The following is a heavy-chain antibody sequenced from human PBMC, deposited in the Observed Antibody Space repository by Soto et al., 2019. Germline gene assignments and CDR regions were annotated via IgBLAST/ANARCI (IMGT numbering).Heavy chain of an antibody. D-gene: IGHD3-3*01. V-gene: IGHV1-3*01. CDR2: INAGNGNT. Sequence: GASVKVSCKASGYTFTSYAMHWVRQAPGQRLEWMGWINAGNGNTKYSQKFQGRVTITRDTSASTAYMELSSLRSEDTAVYYCARDPTYYDFWSGYPLQYFDYWGQGTLVTVSS. CDR3: ARDPTYYDFWSGYPLQYFDY. CDR1: GYTFTSYA. J-gene: IGHJ4*02.